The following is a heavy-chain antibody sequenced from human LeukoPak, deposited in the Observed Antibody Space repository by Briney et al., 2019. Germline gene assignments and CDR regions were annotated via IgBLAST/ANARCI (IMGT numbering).Heavy chain of an antibody. CDR1: GYTLTEIS. D-gene: IGHD3-9*01. V-gene: IGHV1-24*01. Sequence: ASVKVSCKVSGYTLTEISMHWVRQAPGKGLEWMGGFDPEDGETIYAQKFQGRVTMTEDTSTDTAYMELSSLRSEDTAVYYCATGPSYDILRDYYYYYGMDVWGQGTTVTVSS. J-gene: IGHJ6*02. CDR3: ATGPSYDILRDYYYYYGMDV. CDR2: FDPEDGET.